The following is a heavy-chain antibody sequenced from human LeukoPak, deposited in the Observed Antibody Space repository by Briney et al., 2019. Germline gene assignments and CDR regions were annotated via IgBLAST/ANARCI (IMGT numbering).Heavy chain of an antibody. CDR2: IYTSGST. CDR1: GGSISSGSYY. V-gene: IGHV4-61*02. CDR3: ARGTQYYDFWSGPTSYFDY. Sequence: SETLSLTCTVSGGSISSGSYYWSWIRQPAGKGLEWIGRIYTSGSTNYNPSLKSRVTISVDTSKNQFSLKLSSVTAADTAVYYCARGTQYYDFWSGPTSYFDYWGQGTLVTVSS. D-gene: IGHD3-3*01. J-gene: IGHJ4*02.